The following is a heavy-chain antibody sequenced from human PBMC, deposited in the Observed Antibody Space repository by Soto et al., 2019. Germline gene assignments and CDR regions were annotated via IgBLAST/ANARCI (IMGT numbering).Heavy chain of an antibody. D-gene: IGHD2-2*01. CDR2: TYYRSKWYN. CDR3: ARVPRGPHCSSTSCYSWFDP. J-gene: IGHJ5*02. V-gene: IGHV6-1*01. Sequence: SQTLSLPCALSGDSVSSNSAAWNWIRQSPSRGLEWLGRTYYRSKWYNDYAVSVKSRITINPDTSKNQFSLQLNSVTHEDTAVYYCARVPRGPHCSSTSCYSWFDPWGQGTLVTVSS. CDR1: GDSVSSNSAA.